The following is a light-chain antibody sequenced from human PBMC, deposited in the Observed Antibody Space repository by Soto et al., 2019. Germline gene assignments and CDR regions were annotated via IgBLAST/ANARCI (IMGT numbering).Light chain of an antibody. V-gene: IGKV4-1*01. CDR1: QSVLDSSDIKNY. J-gene: IGKJ4*01. CDR2: WAS. Sequence: DVVMTQSPESLAVSLGERATINCRSSQSVLDSSDIKNYLAWFQHKPGQPPKLLIYWASTRESGVPDRFSGSGSGTDFTLTISGLQAEDVAVYDCHQYYSCPLSFGGGTKVEIK. CDR3: HQYYSCPLS.